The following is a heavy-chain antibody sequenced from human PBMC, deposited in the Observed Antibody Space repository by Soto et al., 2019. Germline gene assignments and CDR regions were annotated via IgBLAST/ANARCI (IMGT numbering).Heavy chain of an antibody. V-gene: IGHV4-4*02. Sequence: QVQLQESGPGLVKPSTTLSLTCAVSGASISSSNWWSWFRQPPGKGLEWIGEIYHSGSTNYNPSLKSRLTISVDKSKNQFYLKLRSVTAADTAVYHCARVLASGRYSGRYGNDYWGQGSLVTVSS. CDR2: IYHSGST. CDR1: GASISSSNW. D-gene: IGHD1-26*01. CDR3: ARVLASGRYSGRYGNDY. J-gene: IGHJ4*02.